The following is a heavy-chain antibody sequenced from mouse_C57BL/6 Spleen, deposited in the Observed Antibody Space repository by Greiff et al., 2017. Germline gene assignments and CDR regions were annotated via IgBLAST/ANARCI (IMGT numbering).Heavy chain of an antibody. V-gene: IGHV1-81*01. D-gene: IGHD2-2*01. J-gene: IGHJ3*01. Sequence: VKLVESGAELARPGASVKLSCKASGYTFTSYGISWVKQRTGQGLEWIGEIYPRSGNTYYNEKFKGKATLTADKSSSTAYMELRSLTSEDSAVYFCARDEVTTSSWFAYWGQGTLVTVSA. CDR2: IYPRSGNT. CDR3: ARDEVTTSSWFAY. CDR1: GYTFTSYG.